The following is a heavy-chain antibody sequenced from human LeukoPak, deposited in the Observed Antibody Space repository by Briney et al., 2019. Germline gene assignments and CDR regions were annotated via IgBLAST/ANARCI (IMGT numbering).Heavy chain of an antibody. CDR3: ARRGAMVRGPAYHFDH. CDR1: GYTFTSYD. D-gene: IGHD3-10*01. Sequence: ASVKVSCKASGYTFTSYDINWVRQATGQGLEWMGWMNPNSGNTGYAQKFQGRVTITRITSISTAYMELSSLRSEDTAVYYCARRGAMVRGPAYHFDHWGQGVLVTVSS. CDR2: MNPNSGNT. V-gene: IGHV1-8*03. J-gene: IGHJ4*02.